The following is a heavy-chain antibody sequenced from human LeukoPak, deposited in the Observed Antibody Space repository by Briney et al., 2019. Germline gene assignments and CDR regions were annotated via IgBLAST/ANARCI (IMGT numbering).Heavy chain of an antibody. Sequence: GASVKVSCKASGYTFTSYGISWVRQAPGQGLEWMGWISAYNGNTNYAQKLQGRVTMTTDTSTSTAYMELRSLRSDDTAVYYCARTLKLWFGELYAPNWFDPWGQGTLVTVSS. CDR2: ISAYNGNT. CDR1: GYTFTSYG. D-gene: IGHD3-10*01. V-gene: IGHV1-18*01. CDR3: ARTLKLWFGELYAPNWFDP. J-gene: IGHJ5*02.